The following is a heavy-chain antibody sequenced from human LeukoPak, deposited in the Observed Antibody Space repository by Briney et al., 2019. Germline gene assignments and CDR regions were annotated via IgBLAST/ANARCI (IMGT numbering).Heavy chain of an antibody. V-gene: IGHV3-21*01. J-gene: IGHJ6*02. D-gene: IGHD6-13*01. Sequence: GGSLRLSCAASGFTFSSYSMNWVRQAPGKGLEWVSSISSSSSYIYYADSVKGRFTISRDNAKNSLYLQMNSLRAEDTAVHYCARLPGIAAAGANYYYYGMDVWGQGTTVTVSS. CDR1: GFTFSSYS. CDR3: ARLPGIAAAGANYYYYGMDV. CDR2: ISSSSSYI.